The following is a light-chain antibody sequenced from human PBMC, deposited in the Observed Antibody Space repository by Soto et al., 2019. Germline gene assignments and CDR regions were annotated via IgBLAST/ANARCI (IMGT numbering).Light chain of an antibody. V-gene: IGKV3-15*01. J-gene: IGKJ1*01. CDR1: QGIGNT. Sequence: EIVMTQSPATLSVSPGEGATLSCRASQGIGNTLAWYQQKPGQTPRLLIYRTSIRATGVPARFSGSASGTEFTLTITSLQSEDFAVYYCQQHSHWPPWTFGQGTRVEIQ. CDR3: QQHSHWPPWT. CDR2: RTS.